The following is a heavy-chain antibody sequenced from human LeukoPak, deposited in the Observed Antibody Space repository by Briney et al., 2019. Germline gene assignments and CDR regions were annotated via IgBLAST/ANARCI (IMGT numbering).Heavy chain of an antibody. CDR1: GGSISSYY. Sequence: SETLSLTCTVSGGSISSYYWSWIRQPPGKGLEWIGYIYYSGSTNYNPSLKSRVTISIDTSKNQFSLELSSVTAADTAVYYCARVGAYGGLDYWGQGTLVTVSS. V-gene: IGHV4-59*01. CDR3: ARVGAYGGLDY. J-gene: IGHJ4*02. D-gene: IGHD4-23*01. CDR2: IYYSGST.